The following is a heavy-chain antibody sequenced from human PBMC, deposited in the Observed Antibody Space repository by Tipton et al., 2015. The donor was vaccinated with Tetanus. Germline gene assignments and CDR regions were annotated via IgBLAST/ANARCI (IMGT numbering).Heavy chain of an antibody. CDR3: ARDRGDYIYYGMDV. CDR2: IDPNSGDT. Sequence: QLVQSGAELKKPGASVKVSCKAFGYTFTAQYMYWVRQAPGQGLEWMGWIDPNSGDTKYAKKYQGRVTMTRDTSISTIHMELSRLKADDTAVYYCARDRGDYIYYGMDVWGQGATVPVSS. V-gene: IGHV1-2*02. J-gene: IGHJ6*02. CDR1: GYTFTAQY. D-gene: IGHD3-22*01.